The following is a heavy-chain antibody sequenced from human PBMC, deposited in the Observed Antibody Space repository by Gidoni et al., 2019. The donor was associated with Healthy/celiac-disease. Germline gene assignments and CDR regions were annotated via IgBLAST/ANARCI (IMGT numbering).Heavy chain of an antibody. CDR3: ARDNHYYGSGSYEGGASFKSWDPSDYYYYGMDV. CDR2: ISSSSSTI. D-gene: IGHD3-10*01. J-gene: IGHJ6*02. V-gene: IGHV3-48*04. CDR1: GFTFSSYS. Sequence: EVQLVESGGGLVQPGGSLRLSCAASGFTFSSYSMNWVRQAPGKGLEWVSYISSSSSTIYYADSVKGRFTISRDNAKNSLYLQMNSLRAEDTAVYYCARDNHYYGSGSYEGGASFKSWDPSDYYYYGMDVWGQGTTVTVSS.